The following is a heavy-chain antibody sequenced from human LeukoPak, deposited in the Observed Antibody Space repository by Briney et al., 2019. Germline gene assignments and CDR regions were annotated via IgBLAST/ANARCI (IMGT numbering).Heavy chain of an antibody. Sequence: ASVKVSCKVSGYTLTELSMHWVRQAPGKGLEWMGGFDPEDGKTIYAQKFQGRVTMTEDTSTDTAYMELSSLRSEDTAVYYCATAQGVVTLNWFDPWGQGTLVTVSS. CDR3: ATAQGVVTLNWFDP. J-gene: IGHJ5*02. CDR1: GYTLTELS. CDR2: FDPEDGKT. V-gene: IGHV1-24*01. D-gene: IGHD3-3*01.